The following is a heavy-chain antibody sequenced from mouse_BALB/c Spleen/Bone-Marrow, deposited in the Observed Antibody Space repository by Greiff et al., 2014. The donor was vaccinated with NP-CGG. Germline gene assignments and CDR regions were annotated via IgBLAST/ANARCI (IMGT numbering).Heavy chain of an antibody. Sequence: EVQLVESGGGLVQPGGSLKLSCAASGFTFSSYTMSWVRQTPEKRLEWVAYISNGGGSTYYPDTVKGRFTISRDNVKNTLYLQMSSLKSEDTAMYYCARHVGNPYAMDYWGQGTSVTVSS. D-gene: IGHD3-1*01. CDR3: ARHVGNPYAMDY. CDR1: GFTFSSYT. J-gene: IGHJ4*01. CDR2: ISNGGGST. V-gene: IGHV5-12-2*01.